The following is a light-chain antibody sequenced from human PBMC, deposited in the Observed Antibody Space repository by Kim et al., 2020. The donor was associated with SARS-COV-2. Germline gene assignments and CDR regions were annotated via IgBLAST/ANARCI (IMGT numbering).Light chain of an antibody. Sequence: QSITISCTGTSRDVGSYNLVSWYQQHPGKAPKLMIYEVSKRPSGVSNRFSGSKSGNTASLTISGLQAEDEADYYCCSYAGSSTLYVFGTGTKVTVL. CDR3: CSYAGSSTLYV. J-gene: IGLJ1*01. V-gene: IGLV2-23*02. CDR1: SRDVGSYNL. CDR2: EVS.